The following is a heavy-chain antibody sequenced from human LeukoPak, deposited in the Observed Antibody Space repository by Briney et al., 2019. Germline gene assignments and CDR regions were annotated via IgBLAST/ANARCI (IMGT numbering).Heavy chain of an antibody. V-gene: IGHV1-2*06. CDR2: INPNSGGT. CDR1: GYTFTGYY. D-gene: IGHD3-10*01. Sequence: GSVKVSCKASGYTFTGYYMHWVRQAPGQGLEWMGRINPNSGGTNYAQKFQGRVTMTRDTSISTAYMELSRLRSDDTAVYYCAKPNVLLWFGQEDAFDIWGQGTMVTVSS. CDR3: AKPNVLLWFGQEDAFDI. J-gene: IGHJ3*02.